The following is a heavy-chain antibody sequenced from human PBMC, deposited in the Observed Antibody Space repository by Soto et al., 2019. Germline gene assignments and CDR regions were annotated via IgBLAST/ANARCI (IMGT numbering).Heavy chain of an antibody. CDR2: IMPIFRTP. CDR3: ARDKDRLQLGGNYYYIMDV. Sequence: QVQLVQSGAEVKKPGSSVKLSCKASGGTFSNSAISWVRQAPGQGLEWMGGIMPIFRTPDYAQKFQGRVTITADESTSTAYMELSGLRADDTAVYHCARDKDRLQLGGNYYYIMDVWGQGTTVTVSS. V-gene: IGHV1-69*12. J-gene: IGHJ6*02. CDR1: GGTFSNSA. D-gene: IGHD4-4*01.